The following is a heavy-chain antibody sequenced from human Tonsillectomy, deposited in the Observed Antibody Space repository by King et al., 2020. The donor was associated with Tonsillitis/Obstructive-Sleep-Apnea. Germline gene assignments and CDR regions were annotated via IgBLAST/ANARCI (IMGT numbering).Heavy chain of an antibody. J-gene: IGHJ4*02. V-gene: IGHV3-30*04. CDR1: GFTFSSYA. CDR2: ITYDGSDK. CDR3: AREIGSSALYPHFDY. Sequence: VQLVESGGGVVQPGRSLRLSCAASGFTFSSYAMHWVRQAPGKGLEWVAVITYDGSDKYYADSVKGRFTISRDNSKYTMFLQMNSLRSEDTAVYYCAREIGSSALYPHFDYWGQGTLVTVSS. D-gene: IGHD6-19*01.